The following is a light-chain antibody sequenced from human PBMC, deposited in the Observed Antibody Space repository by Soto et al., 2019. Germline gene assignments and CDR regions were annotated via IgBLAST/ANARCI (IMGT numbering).Light chain of an antibody. CDR3: QSYDSSLSGWEV. CDR2: GNS. J-gene: IGLJ2*01. Sequence: QPVLTQPPSVSGAPGQRVTISCTGSSSNIGAGYDVHWYQQLPGTAPKLLIYGNSNRPSGVPDRFPGSKSGTSASLAITGLQAEDEADYYCQSYDSSLSGWEVFGGGTKLTVL. V-gene: IGLV1-40*01. CDR1: SSNIGAGYD.